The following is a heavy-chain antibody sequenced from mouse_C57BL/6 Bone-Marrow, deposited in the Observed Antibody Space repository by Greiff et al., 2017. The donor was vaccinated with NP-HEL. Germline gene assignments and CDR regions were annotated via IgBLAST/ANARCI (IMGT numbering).Heavy chain of an antibody. CDR2: INPYNGGT. CDR3: ARTLTTVDFDY. V-gene: IGHV1-19*01. CDR1: GYTFTDYY. J-gene: IGHJ2*01. D-gene: IGHD1-1*01. Sequence: EVKLQQSGPVLVKPGASVKMSCKASGYTFTDYYMNWVKQSHGKSLEWIGVINPYNGGTSYNQKFKGKATLTVDKSSSTAYMELNSLTSEDSAVYYCARTLTTVDFDYWGQGTTLTVSS.